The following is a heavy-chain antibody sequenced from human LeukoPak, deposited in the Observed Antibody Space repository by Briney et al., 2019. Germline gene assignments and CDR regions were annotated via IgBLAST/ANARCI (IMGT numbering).Heavy chain of an antibody. V-gene: IGHV4-4*02. J-gene: IGHJ4*02. D-gene: IGHD2-8*01. CDR2: ISLTGLT. Sequence: SGTLSLTCGVSGGSISNTNWWSWVRQPPGQGLEWIGEISLTGLTHYNPSLERRVTVSLDKSKNQLSLNLTSVTAADTAVYYCSRENGAFSPFGYWGQGTLVTVLS. CDR1: GGSISNTNW. CDR3: SRENGAFSPFGY.